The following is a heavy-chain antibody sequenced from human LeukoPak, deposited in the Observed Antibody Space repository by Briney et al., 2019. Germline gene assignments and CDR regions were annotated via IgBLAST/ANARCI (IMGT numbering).Heavy chain of an antibody. V-gene: IGHV4-39*01. CDR3: AREAAAGTTRTINPFDY. D-gene: IGHD6-13*01. J-gene: IGHJ4*02. CDR1: GGSISSSSYY. Sequence: KASQTLSLTCTVSGGSISSSSYYWGWIRQPPGKGLEWIGSIYYSGSTYYNPSLKSRVTISVDTSKNQFSLKLSSVTAADTAVYYCAREAAAGTTRTINPFDYWGQGTLVTVAS. CDR2: IYYSGST.